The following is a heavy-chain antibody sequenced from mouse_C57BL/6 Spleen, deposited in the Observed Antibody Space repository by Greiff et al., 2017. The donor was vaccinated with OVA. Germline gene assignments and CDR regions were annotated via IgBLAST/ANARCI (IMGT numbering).Heavy chain of an antibody. CDR3: ASPLYDSYAMDY. Sequence: VQRVESGAELMKPGASVKLSCKATGYTFTGYWIEWVKQRPGHGLEWIGEILPGSGSTNYNEKFKGKATFTADTSSNTAYMQLSSLTTEDSAIYYCASPLYDSYAMDYWGQGTSVTVSS. J-gene: IGHJ4*01. CDR1: GYTFTGYW. CDR2: ILPGSGST. V-gene: IGHV1-9*01. D-gene: IGHD1-1*01.